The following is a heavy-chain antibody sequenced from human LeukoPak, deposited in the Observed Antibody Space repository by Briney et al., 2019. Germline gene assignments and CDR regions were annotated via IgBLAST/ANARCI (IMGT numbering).Heavy chain of an antibody. Sequence: GASVKVSCKASGYTFTAHYIHWVRQAPGQGLEWMGQIHSNSGGEKYAQKFQGRVTVLRDTSINTIYMELTSLTSDDTAVYYCAREPYSSSSDRHGRTFDYWGQGTLDTVSS. J-gene: IGHJ4*02. V-gene: IGHV1-2*06. D-gene: IGHD6-6*01. CDR3: AREPYSSSSDRHGRTFDY. CDR1: GYTFTAHY. CDR2: IHSNSGGE.